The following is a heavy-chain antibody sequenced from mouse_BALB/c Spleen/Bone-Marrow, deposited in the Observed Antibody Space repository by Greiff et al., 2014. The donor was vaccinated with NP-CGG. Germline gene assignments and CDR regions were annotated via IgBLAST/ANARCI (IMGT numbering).Heavy chain of an antibody. CDR2: IDPANGNT. CDR3: ARAYYGNYPYAMDY. D-gene: IGHD2-10*01. J-gene: IGHJ4*01. Sequence: VQLQQPGAELVKPGASVKLSCTASGFNIKDTYMHWVKQRPEQGLEWIGRIDPANGNTKYDPKFQGKATITADSSPNTAYLQLSSLTSEGTAVYFCARAYYGNYPYAMDYWGQGTSVTVSS. V-gene: IGHV14-3*02. CDR1: GFNIKDTY.